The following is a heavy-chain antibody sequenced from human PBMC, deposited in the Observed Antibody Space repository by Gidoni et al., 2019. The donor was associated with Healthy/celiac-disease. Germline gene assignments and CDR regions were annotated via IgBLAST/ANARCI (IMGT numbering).Heavy chain of an antibody. V-gene: IGHV1-46*01. CDR2: INPRGGST. D-gene: IGHD5-18*01. CDR3: ARSRKIQLWLEVFDY. Sequence: QVQLVQSGAEVKKPGASVKVSCKASGYTFTSYYMHWVRQDPGQGLEWMGIINPRGGSTSYAQKFQGRVTMTRDTSTSTVYMELSSLRSEDTAVYYCARSRKIQLWLEVFDYWGQGTLVTVSS. J-gene: IGHJ4*02. CDR1: GYTFTSYY.